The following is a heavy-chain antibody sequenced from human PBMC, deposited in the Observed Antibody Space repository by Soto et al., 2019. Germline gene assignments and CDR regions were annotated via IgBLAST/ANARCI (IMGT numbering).Heavy chain of an antibody. CDR2: ISLSAGNT. CDR1: VFTFSSYS. D-gene: IGHD3-22*01. Sequence: CLRLSCAASVFTFSSYSRNWVRQAPGKRLECVSSISLSAGNTHYADSVKGRFTISRENAKNLMYLQMTSLRAEDTAVYHCARDQVVGLDAFDIWGERTMETVSS. J-gene: IGHJ3*02. V-gene: IGHV3-21*01. CDR3: ARDQVVGLDAFDI.